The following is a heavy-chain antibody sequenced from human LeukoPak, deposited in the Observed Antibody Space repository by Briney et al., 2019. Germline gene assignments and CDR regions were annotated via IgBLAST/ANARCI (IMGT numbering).Heavy chain of an antibody. D-gene: IGHD1-1*01. CDR2: IHGSGKTI. J-gene: IGHJ4*02. V-gene: IGHV3-48*03. CDR3: ARKLTGTTYFGS. Sequence: PGGSQRLSCVASGFTFSSYDMNWVRQDPGKGLEWVAYIHGSGKTIYYADSVKGRFTISRDNAKNSLSLQMNSLRAEDTAVYYCARKLTGTTYFGSWGQGTLVTVSS. CDR1: GFTFSSYD.